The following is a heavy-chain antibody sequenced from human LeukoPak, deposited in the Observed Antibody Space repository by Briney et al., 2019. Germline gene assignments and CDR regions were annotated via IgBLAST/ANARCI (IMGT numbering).Heavy chain of an antibody. V-gene: IGHV1-2*02. J-gene: IGHJ4*02. CDR3: ARYYDFWSGSLGY. Sequence: GASVKVSCKASGYTFTGYYMHWVRQAPGQGLEWVGWINPNSGGTNYAQKFQGRVTMTRDTSISTAYMELSRLRSDDAAVYYCARYYDFWSGSLGYWGQGTLVTVSS. D-gene: IGHD3-3*01. CDR2: INPNSGGT. CDR1: GYTFTGYY.